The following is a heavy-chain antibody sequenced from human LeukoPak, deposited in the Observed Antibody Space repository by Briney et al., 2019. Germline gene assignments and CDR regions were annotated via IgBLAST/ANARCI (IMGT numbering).Heavy chain of an antibody. V-gene: IGHV4-39*01. CDR3: PSHDEYNYGLHFYLFN. CDR2: VHNVGST. J-gene: IGHJ4*02. CDR1: GVSTTNGIYY. Sequence: SETLSLTCTVSGVSTTNGIYYWAWIRQPPGKALEWVGSVHNVGSTYYNLSLRSRVTMSIDTSKNQFSLRLNSVTAQDTAIYYCPSHDEYNYGLHFYLFNWGQGILVSVSS. D-gene: IGHD3-10*01.